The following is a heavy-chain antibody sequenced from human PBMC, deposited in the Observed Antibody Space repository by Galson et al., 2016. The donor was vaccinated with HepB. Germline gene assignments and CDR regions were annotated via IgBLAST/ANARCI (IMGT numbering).Heavy chain of an antibody. Sequence: CAISGDSVSSNSAAWNWVRQSPSRGLEWLGRTYYRSRWYHDYAMSVKSRITITGDLTENQFSLQLNSVTPEDTAVYYCTRDRDWGFGAWGPGTLVTVSS. CDR2: TYYRSRWYH. CDR1: GDSVSSNSAA. D-gene: IGHD3-16*01. J-gene: IGHJ4*02. CDR3: TRDRDWGFGA. V-gene: IGHV6-1*01.